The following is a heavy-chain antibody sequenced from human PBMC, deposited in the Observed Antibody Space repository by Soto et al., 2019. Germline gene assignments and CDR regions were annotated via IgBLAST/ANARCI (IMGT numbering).Heavy chain of an antibody. V-gene: IGHV3-48*01. CDR3: GNVADSGYYTVDR. D-gene: IGHD3-22*01. CDR2: IRRHTSVT. CDR1: GLTLSTSS. J-gene: IGHJ5*02. Sequence: EVQLVESGGMLVQPGGSLRLSCAASGLTLSTSSMNWVRQAPGKGLEWISYIRRHTSVTAYADSVKGRFTISRDSAKNSLYLQMDSLRVEDTAVYYCGNVADSGYYTVDRWGQGTLVTVSS.